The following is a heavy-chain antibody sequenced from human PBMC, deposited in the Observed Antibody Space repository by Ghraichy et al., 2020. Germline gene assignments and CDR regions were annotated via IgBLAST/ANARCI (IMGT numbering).Heavy chain of an antibody. CDR2: IYYSGST. V-gene: IGHV4-39*07. Sequence: SETLSLTCTVSGGSISTSRHYWSWIRQPPGKGLEWIGTIYYSGSTYYNPSLKSRVTISVDTSKNQFSLKLSSVTAADTAVYYCARNGGYYDSSGYLGVWGQATMVTVSS. J-gene: IGHJ3*01. CDR3: ARNGGYYDSSGYLGV. CDR1: GGSISTSRHY. D-gene: IGHD3-22*01.